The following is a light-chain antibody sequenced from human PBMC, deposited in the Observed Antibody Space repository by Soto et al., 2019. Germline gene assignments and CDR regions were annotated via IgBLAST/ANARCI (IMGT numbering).Light chain of an antibody. V-gene: IGKV3-15*01. CDR3: QPYSDWFT. CDR2: GAS. Sequence: EIVMTQSPATLSVSPGESATLSCRASQSVSSNLSWYQQKPGQAPRLLIYGASTRATGIAARFSCSGSGTEFTLTISRLQSEAFAVYYCQPYSDWFTFGQGTKLAIK. J-gene: IGKJ2*01. CDR1: QSVSSN.